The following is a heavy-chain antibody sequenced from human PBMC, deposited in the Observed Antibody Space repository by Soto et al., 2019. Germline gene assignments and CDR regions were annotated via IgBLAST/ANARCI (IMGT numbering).Heavy chain of an antibody. CDR2: ISPICGTA. CDR3: ERDRSVYYGVCSGDLQTYYNGMGV. V-gene: IGHV1-69*06. CDR1: EHGFRIYV. D-gene: IGHD3-3*01. J-gene: IGHJ6*02. Sequence: GSSVMLSCEPSEHGFRIYVSSWVRRAPGRGLEWMGGISPICGTAHYEQKFPGRVPITWDKSTSTAYMEKSSLNSEETPVYYSERDRSVYYGVCSGDLQTYYNGMGVWGQGTTVTVS.